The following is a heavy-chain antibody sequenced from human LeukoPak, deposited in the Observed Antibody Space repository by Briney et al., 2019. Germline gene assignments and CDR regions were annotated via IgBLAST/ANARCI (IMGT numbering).Heavy chain of an antibody. Sequence: GGSLRLSCTASGFTFSSYWVHWVRQSQEKRLVWVSRINEDGRVTDYADSVKGRFTISRDNARNTLYLQMHSLRVEDTAVYYCARDLRGIHDYWGQGTLVTVSS. CDR2: INEDGRVT. V-gene: IGHV3-74*01. D-gene: IGHD3-16*01. CDR3: ARDLRGIHDY. CDR1: GFTFSSYW. J-gene: IGHJ4*02.